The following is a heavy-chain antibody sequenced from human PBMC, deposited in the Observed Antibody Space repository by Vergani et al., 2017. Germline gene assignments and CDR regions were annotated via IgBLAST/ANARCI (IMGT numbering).Heavy chain of an antibody. CDR3: ARGSYSGSYWLDY. V-gene: IGHV3-7*01. Sequence: EVQLVESGGGLVQPGGSLRLSCAASGFTFSSYWMSWVRQAPGKGLEWVANIKQDGSEKYYVDSVKGRFTISRDNAKNSLYLQMNSLRAEDTAVYYCARGSYSGSYWLDYWGQGTLVTVSS. D-gene: IGHD1-26*01. CDR2: IKQDGSEK. CDR1: GFTFSSYW. J-gene: IGHJ4*02.